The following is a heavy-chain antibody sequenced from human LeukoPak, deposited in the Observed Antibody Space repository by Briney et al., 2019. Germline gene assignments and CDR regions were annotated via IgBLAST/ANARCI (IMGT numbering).Heavy chain of an antibody. J-gene: IGHJ6*02. CDR1: GFSFSSYS. CDR2: ISTTSTYT. D-gene: IGHD2-21*01. CDR3: ARTAYCSSSSCFVGFGLDL. Sequence: GGSLRLSCAASGFSFSSYSMNWVRQTPGKGLEWVSSISTTSTYTCYADSVRGRFTVSRDSSFYLQMNSLRVEDSAVYYCARTAYCSSSSCFVGFGLDLWGQGTPVIVS. V-gene: IGHV3-21*01.